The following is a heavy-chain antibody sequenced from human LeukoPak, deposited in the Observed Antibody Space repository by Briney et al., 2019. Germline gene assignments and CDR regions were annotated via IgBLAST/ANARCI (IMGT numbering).Heavy chain of an antibody. J-gene: IGHJ4*02. D-gene: IGHD3-22*01. V-gene: IGHV2-70*01. CDR3: ARIRRYYDSSGYYYKLFDY. CDR1: GFSLSTSGMC. Sequence: RWSDPTLVNPTQTLTLTCTFSGFSLSTSGMCVSWIRQPPGKALEWLALIDWDDDKYYSTSLKTRLTISKDTSKNQVVLTMTNMDPVDTATYYCARIRRYYDSSGYYYKLFDYWGQGTLVTVSS. CDR2: IDWDDDK.